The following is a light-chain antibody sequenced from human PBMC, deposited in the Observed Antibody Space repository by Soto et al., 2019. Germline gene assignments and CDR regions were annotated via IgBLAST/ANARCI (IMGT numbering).Light chain of an antibody. V-gene: IGLV1-40*01. CDR2: GNS. CDR3: QSYDSSLSGPYV. Sequence: QSVLTQPPSVSGAPGQRVTMSCTGSSSNIGAGYDVHWYQQLPGTAPKLLIYGNSNRPSGVPDRFSGSKSGTPASLAITGLQAEDEADYYCQSYDSSLSGPYVFGTGTKVTVL. CDR1: SSNIGAGYD. J-gene: IGLJ1*01.